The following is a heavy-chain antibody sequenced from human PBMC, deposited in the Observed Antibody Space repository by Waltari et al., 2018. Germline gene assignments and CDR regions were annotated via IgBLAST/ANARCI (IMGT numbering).Heavy chain of an antibody. CDR3: ARDGRYYDSSGPRIFDY. Sequence: QVQLVQSGAEVKKPGASVKVSCKASGYTFTGYYMHCVRQAPGQGLEWMGRINPNSGGTNYAQKFQGRVTMTRDTSISTAYMELSRLRSDDTAVYYCARDGRYYDSSGPRIFDYWGQGTLVTVSS. D-gene: IGHD3-22*01. V-gene: IGHV1-2*06. J-gene: IGHJ4*02. CDR2: INPNSGGT. CDR1: GYTFTGYY.